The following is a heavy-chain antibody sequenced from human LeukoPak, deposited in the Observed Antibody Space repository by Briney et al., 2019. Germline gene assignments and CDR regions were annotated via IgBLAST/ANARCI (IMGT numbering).Heavy chain of an antibody. CDR1: GGTFSSYA. J-gene: IGHJ4*02. Sequence: GASVKVSCKASGGTFSSYAISWVRQAPGQGLEWMGGIIPIFGTANYAQKFQGRVTITADKSTSTAYMELSSLRSEDTAVYYCARMATITTDFDYWGQGTLVTVSS. CDR3: ARMATITTDFDY. CDR2: IIPIFGTA. V-gene: IGHV1-69*06. D-gene: IGHD5-24*01.